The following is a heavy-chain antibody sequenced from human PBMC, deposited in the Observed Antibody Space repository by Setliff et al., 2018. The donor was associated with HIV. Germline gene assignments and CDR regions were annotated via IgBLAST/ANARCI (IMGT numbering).Heavy chain of an antibody. Sequence: SETLSLTCTVSGYSISNGYYWAWIRQTPGKGPEWIGSIYHSGSTYYNPSLKSRITISEDTSSNQFSLKVSSVTAADTAVYYCARHGVIWERLRPLLYIDSWGQGALVTVSS. V-gene: IGHV4-38-2*02. CDR2: IYHSGST. CDR3: ARHGVIWERLRPLLYIDS. J-gene: IGHJ4*02. CDR1: GYSISNGYY. D-gene: IGHD5-12*01.